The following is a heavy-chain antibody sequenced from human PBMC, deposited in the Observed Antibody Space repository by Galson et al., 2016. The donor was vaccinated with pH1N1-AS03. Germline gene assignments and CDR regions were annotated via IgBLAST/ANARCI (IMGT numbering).Heavy chain of an antibody. V-gene: IGHV3-74*01. D-gene: IGHD3-22*01. CDR3: ARQESSGYFHALDM. CDR2: INGEGSST. Sequence: LRLSCAASGFTFTTYWMHWVRQAPGRGLVWVSSINGEGSSTRGTDSVKGRFFISRDNAKNTVYLQMNSLRVEDTAVYYCARQESSGYFHALDMWGQGTMVTVSS. CDR1: GFTFTTYW. J-gene: IGHJ3*02.